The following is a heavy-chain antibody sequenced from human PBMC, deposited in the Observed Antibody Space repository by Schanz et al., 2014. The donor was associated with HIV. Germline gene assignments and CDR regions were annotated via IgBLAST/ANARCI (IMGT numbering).Heavy chain of an antibody. CDR3: ARELRSGGSCFNY. CDR1: GFTFTSYG. Sequence: VQLVESGGGVVKPGGSLRLSCAASGFTFTSYGLHWVRQAPGKGLEGVSYISSGSSTIYYADSVKGRFTISRDNSKNTLYLQMNSLVAEDTAVYYCARELRSGGSCFNYWGQGAQVTVSS. J-gene: IGHJ4*02. CDR2: ISSGSSTI. V-gene: IGHV3-48*01. D-gene: IGHD1-26*01.